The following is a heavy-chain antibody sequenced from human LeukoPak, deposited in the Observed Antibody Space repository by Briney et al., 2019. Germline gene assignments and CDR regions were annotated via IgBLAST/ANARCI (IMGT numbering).Heavy chain of an antibody. CDR3: ARWAVTHDY. D-gene: IGHD4-11*01. J-gene: IGHJ4*02. Sequence: SETLSLTCTVSGGSISSYYWSWIRQPPGKGLEWIGHIYYSGSTNYNPSLKGRLTISVDTSKNQFSLKLSSVTAADTAVYYCARWAVTHDYWGQGTLVTVSS. V-gene: IGHV4-59*01. CDR1: GGSISSYY. CDR2: IYYSGST.